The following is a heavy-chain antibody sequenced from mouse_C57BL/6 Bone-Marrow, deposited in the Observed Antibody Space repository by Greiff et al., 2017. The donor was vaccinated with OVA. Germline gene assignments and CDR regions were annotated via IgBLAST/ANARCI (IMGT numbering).Heavy chain of an antibody. CDR3: AKYGSSYPYYAMDY. Sequence: VKLVESGPGLVQPSQSLSITCTVSGFSLTSYGVHWVRQSPGKGLEWLGVIWRGGSTDYNAAFMSRLSITKDNSKSQVFFKMNSLQADDTAIYYCAKYGSSYPYYAMDYWGQGTSVTVSS. CDR1: GFSLTSYG. CDR2: IWRGGST. V-gene: IGHV2-5*01. J-gene: IGHJ4*01. D-gene: IGHD1-1*01.